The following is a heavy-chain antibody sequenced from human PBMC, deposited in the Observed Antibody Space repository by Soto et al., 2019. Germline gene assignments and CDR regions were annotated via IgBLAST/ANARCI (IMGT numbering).Heavy chain of an antibody. J-gene: IGHJ6*02. V-gene: IGHV3-30-3*01. D-gene: IGHD1-26*01. CDR1: GFTFSSYA. CDR2: ISYDGSNK. Sequence: PGGSLRLSCAASGFTFSSYAIHWVRQAPGKGLEWVAVISYDGSNKYYADSVKGRFTISRDNSKNMLYLQMNSLRGEDTAVFYCARDGFSGSYRAYYGMDVWGQGTTVTVSS. CDR3: ARDGFSGSYRAYYGMDV.